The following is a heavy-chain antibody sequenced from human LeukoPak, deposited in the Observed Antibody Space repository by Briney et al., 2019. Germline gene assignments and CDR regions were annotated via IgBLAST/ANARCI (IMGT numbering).Heavy chain of an antibody. CDR3: AKSWGSYSSLLDS. V-gene: IGHV3-23*01. CDR1: GFTFSSYA. CDR2: ISGSGGNT. Sequence: GGSLRLSCAASGFTFSSYAMSWVRQAPGKGREWVSAISGSGGNTYYAGSVKGRFTISRDNSKNTLYLHMNSLRAEDTAVYHCAKSWGSYSSLLDSWGQGTLVTVSS. D-gene: IGHD6-13*01. J-gene: IGHJ4*02.